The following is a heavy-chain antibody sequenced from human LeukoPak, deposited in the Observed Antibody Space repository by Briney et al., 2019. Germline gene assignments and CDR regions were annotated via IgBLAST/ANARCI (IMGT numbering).Heavy chain of an antibody. CDR3: ARGKITMVRGVILYYFDY. CDR1: GGSLSSYY. Sequence: PSETLSLTCTVSGGSLSSYYWSWIRQPAGKGLEWIGRIYTSGSTNYNPSLKSRVTMSVDTSKNQFSLKLSSVTAADTAVYYCARGKITMVRGVILYYFDYWGQGTLVTVSS. CDR2: IYTSGST. D-gene: IGHD3-10*01. V-gene: IGHV4-4*07. J-gene: IGHJ4*02.